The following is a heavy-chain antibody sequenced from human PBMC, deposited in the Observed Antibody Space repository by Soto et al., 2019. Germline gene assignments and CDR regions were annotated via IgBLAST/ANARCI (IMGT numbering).Heavy chain of an antibody. Sequence: PSETLSLTCAVSGYSISSGYYWGRIRQPPGKGLEWIGSIYHSGSTYYNPSLKSRVTISVDTSKNQFSLKLSSVTAADTAVYYCARTTIFGVVTIDYWGQGTLVTVSS. CDR2: IYHSGST. CDR1: GYSISSGYY. J-gene: IGHJ4*02. CDR3: ARTTIFGVVTIDY. D-gene: IGHD3-3*01. V-gene: IGHV4-38-2*01.